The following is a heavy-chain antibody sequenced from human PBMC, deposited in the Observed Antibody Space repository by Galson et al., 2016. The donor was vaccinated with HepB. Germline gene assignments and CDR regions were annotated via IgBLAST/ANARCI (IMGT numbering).Heavy chain of an antibody. Sequence: SVKVSCKAFGYTFNKYGLHWVRQAPGQRLEWMGWINAGNDNTKYSQNFQGRVAITRDTSASTAYMELSSLRSEDTAVYYCARDRHWFRGFYNWFDPWGQGTLVTVSS. CDR2: INAGNDNT. CDR1: GYTFNKYG. CDR3: ARDRHWFRGFYNWFDP. J-gene: IGHJ5*02. V-gene: IGHV1-3*01. D-gene: IGHD3-10*01.